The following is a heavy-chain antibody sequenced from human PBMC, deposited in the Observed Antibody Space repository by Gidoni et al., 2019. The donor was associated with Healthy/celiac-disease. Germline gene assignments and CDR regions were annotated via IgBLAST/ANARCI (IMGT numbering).Heavy chain of an antibody. V-gene: IGHV4-39*07. CDR1: GGSISSSSYY. CDR3: ARGLVGGAFDI. D-gene: IGHD2-2*01. J-gene: IGHJ3*02. CDR2: IYYSGST. Sequence: QLQLQESGPGLVKPSETLSLTCTVSGGSISSSSYYWGWIRQPPGKGLEWIGSIYYSGSTYYNPSLKSRVTISVDTSKNQFSLKLSSVTAADTAVYYCARGLVGGAFDIWGQGTMVTVSS.